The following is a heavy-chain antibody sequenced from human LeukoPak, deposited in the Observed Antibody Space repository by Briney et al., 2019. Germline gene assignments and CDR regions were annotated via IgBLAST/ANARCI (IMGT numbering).Heavy chain of an antibody. J-gene: IGHJ4*02. V-gene: IGHV3-11*04. CDR1: GFTFSDYY. D-gene: IGHD3-3*01. CDR3: ARSTYDFWSGYYSHFDY. Sequence: GGSLRLSCAASGFTFSDYYMSWIRQAPGKGLEWVSYISSSGSTIYYADSVKGRFTISRDNSKNTLYLQMNSLRAEDTAVYYCARSTYDFWSGYYSHFDYWGQGTLVTVSS. CDR2: ISSSGSTI.